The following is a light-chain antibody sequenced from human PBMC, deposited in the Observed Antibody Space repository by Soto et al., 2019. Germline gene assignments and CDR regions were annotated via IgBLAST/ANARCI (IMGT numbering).Light chain of an antibody. Sequence: QSVLTQPASVSGSPGQLITISCTGYIHYDFVSRYQQHPGTAPKLVIYEVSNRPSGTSDRFSGSKSGHTASLTISGLQTEDEAVYYCGSYTSSSNYVFGTGTKVTVL. V-gene: IGLV2-14*01. CDR1: IHYDF. CDR2: EVS. CDR3: GSYTSSSNYV. J-gene: IGLJ1*01.